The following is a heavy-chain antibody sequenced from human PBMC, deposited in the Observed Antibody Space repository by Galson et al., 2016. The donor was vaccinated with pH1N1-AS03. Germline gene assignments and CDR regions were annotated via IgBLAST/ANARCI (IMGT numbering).Heavy chain of an antibody. CDR3: ARQVRDGYNDYFDY. Sequence: GAEVQKPGESLKISCKTSGYIFTSYWVAWVRHMPGKGLEWMGIIYPGDSDTRYSPSFQSQVTISADRSINTAYLQWSSLMASDTAIYYCARQVRDGYNDYFDYWGQGILVTVSS. J-gene: IGHJ4*02. CDR2: IYPGDSDT. V-gene: IGHV5-51*01. CDR1: GYIFTSYW. D-gene: IGHD5-24*01.